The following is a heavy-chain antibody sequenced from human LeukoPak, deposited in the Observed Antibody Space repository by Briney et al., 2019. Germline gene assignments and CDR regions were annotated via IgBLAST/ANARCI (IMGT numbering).Heavy chain of an antibody. CDR3: ARTSGYDFWSGYYRSDY. CDR2: IYYSGST. Sequence: SXTLSLTCTVSGGSISSGDYYWSWIRQPPGKGLEWIGYIYYSGSTYYNPSLKSRVTISVDTSKNQFSLKLGSVTAADTAVYYCARTSGYDFWSGYYRSDYWGQGALVTVSS. CDR1: GGSISSGDYY. V-gene: IGHV4-30-4*08. D-gene: IGHD3-3*01. J-gene: IGHJ4*02.